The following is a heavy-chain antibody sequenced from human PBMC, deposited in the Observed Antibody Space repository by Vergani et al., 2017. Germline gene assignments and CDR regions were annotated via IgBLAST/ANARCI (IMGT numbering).Heavy chain of an antibody. CDR2: IIPIFGTA. D-gene: IGHD1-26*01. CDR3: ARARYSGSHGWFDP. Sequence: QVQLVQSGAEVKKPGSSVKVSCQASGGTFSSYAISWVRQAPGQGLEWMGGIIPIFGTANYAQKFQGRVTITADESTSTAYMELSSLRSEDTAVYYCARARYSGSHGWFDPWGQGTLVTVSS. J-gene: IGHJ5*02. CDR1: GGTFSSYA. V-gene: IGHV1-69*12.